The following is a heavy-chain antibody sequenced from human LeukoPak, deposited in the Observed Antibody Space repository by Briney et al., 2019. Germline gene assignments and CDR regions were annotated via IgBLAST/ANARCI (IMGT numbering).Heavy chain of an antibody. Sequence: SVKVSCKASGGTFSSYAISWVRQAPGQGLEWXXXXIPIFGTANYAQKFQGRVTITADKSTSTAYMELSSLRSEDTAVYYCARESMAAAGRNWFDPWGQGTLVTVSS. J-gene: IGHJ5*02. V-gene: IGHV1-69*06. CDR1: GGTFSSYA. D-gene: IGHD6-13*01. CDR2: XIPIFGTA. CDR3: ARESMAAAGRNWFDP.